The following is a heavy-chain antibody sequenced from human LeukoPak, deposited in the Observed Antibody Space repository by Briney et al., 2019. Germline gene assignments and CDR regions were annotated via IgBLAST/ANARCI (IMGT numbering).Heavy chain of an antibody. CDR3: ARPYSSSWYSYYYYYGMDV. J-gene: IGHJ6*02. V-gene: IGHV3-7*03. D-gene: IGHD6-13*01. CDR2: IKQDGSEK. Sequence: HAGGSLRLSCAASGFTFSSYWMSWVRQAPGKGLEWVANIKQDGSEKYYVDSVKSRFTISRDNAKNSLYLQMNSLRAEDTAVYYCARPYSSSWYSYYYYYGMDVWGQGTTVTVSS. CDR1: GFTFSSYW.